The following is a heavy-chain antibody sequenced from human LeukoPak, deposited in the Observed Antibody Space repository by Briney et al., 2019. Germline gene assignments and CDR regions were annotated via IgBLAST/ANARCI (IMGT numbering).Heavy chain of an antibody. CDR3: ARHPSGRMWLQQGGWFDP. D-gene: IGHD5-24*01. Sequence: SETLSLTCTVSGGSISSYYWSWIRQPAGKGLEWIGRIYTSGSTNYNPSLKSRVTISVDTSKNQFSLKLSSVTAADTAVYYCARHPSGRMWLQQGGWFDPWGQGTLVTVSS. CDR2: IYTSGST. J-gene: IGHJ5*02. CDR1: GGSISSYY. V-gene: IGHV4-4*07.